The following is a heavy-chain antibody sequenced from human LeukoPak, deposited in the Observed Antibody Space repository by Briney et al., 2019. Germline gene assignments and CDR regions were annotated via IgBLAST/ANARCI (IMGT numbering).Heavy chain of an antibody. J-gene: IGHJ4*02. CDR2: ISGGGGST. V-gene: IGHV3-23*01. D-gene: IGHD3-16*02. Sequence: PGGSLRLSCAASEFTFSNYAMNWVRQAPGKGLEWVSGISGGGGSTYYADSVKGRFTISRDNARNSLYLQMNSLRDEDTAVYYCARDRAPGLWGQGTLVTVSS. CDR3: ARDRAPGL. CDR1: EFTFSNYA.